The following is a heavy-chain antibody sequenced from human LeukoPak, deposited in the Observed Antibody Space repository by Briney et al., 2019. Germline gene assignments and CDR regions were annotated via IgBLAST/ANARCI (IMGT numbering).Heavy chain of an antibody. D-gene: IGHD3-9*01. CDR3: ARHENIFSAFDI. J-gene: IGHJ3*02. CDR1: GYRFTTYW. V-gene: IGHV5-10-1*01. Sequence: GEALKISFKGSGYRFTTYWISWGRPRPGKGGGGMGRIDPSESYTIYSPSFQGHVAISADKSIDTAYLQWSGLKASDTAMYYCARHENIFSAFDIWGQGTMVTVSS. CDR2: IDPSESYT.